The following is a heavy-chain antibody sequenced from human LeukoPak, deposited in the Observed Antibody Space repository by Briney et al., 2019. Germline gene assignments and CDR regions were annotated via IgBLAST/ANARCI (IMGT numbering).Heavy chain of an antibody. CDR3: ARGYCSGGSCYHGPPHYFDY. J-gene: IGHJ4*02. CDR2: IYYSGST. Sequence: SEPLSLTCTVSWGSISSYFWSWIRQPPEKGLEWIGYIYYSGSTNYNPSLKSRVTISVDTSKNQFSLKLSSVTAADTAVYYCARGYCSGGSCYHGPPHYFDYWGQGTLVTVSS. D-gene: IGHD2-15*01. V-gene: IGHV4-59*01. CDR1: WGSISSYF.